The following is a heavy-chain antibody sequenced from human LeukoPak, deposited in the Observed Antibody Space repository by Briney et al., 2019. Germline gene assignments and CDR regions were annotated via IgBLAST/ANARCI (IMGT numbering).Heavy chain of an antibody. CDR2: IYHSGYT. Sequence: SETLSLTCSVSGGSISSSTFYWGWIRQPPGKGLEWIGNIYHSGYTSYNPSLKSRVTISVDTSKNQFSLRLSSVTAADTAVYYCARELFGYNDYGQGVYWGQGTLVTVSS. D-gene: IGHD5-12*01. J-gene: IGHJ4*02. CDR3: ARELFGYNDYGQGVY. V-gene: IGHV4-39*07. CDR1: GGSISSSTFY.